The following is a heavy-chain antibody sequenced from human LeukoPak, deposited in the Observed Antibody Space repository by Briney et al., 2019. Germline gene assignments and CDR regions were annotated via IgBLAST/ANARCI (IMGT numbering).Heavy chain of an antibody. V-gene: IGHV4-34*01. J-gene: IGHJ5*02. Sequence: SETLSLTCAVYGGSFSGYYWSWIRQPPGKGLEWIGEINHSGSTNYNPSLKSRVTISVDTSKNQFSLKLSSVTAADTAVYYCARHPGIAGNWFDPWGQGTLVTVSS. D-gene: IGHD6-13*01. CDR2: INHSGST. CDR1: GGSFSGYY. CDR3: ARHPGIAGNWFDP.